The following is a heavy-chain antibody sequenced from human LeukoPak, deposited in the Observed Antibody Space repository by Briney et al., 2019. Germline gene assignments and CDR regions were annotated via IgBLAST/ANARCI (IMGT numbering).Heavy chain of an antibody. D-gene: IGHD3-10*01. CDR3: ARKGKYYGSGDDAFDI. Sequence: GRSLRLSCAASGFTFDDYGMSWVRQAPGKGLEWVSGINWNGGSTGYADSVKGRFTISRDNAKNSLYLQMNSLRAEDTALYYCARKGKYYGSGDDAFDIWGQGTMVTVSS. J-gene: IGHJ3*02. CDR2: INWNGGST. V-gene: IGHV3-20*04. CDR1: GFTFDDYG.